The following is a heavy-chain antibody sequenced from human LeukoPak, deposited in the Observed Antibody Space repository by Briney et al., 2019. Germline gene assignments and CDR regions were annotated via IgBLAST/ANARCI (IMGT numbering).Heavy chain of an antibody. D-gene: IGHD3-22*01. Sequence: TSETLSLTCTVSGGAISSYYWSWIRQPAGKGLEWIGRIYTSGSTTYNPSLKSRVTMSVDTSKNQYSLKLSSVTAADTAVYYCARVIRTYYYDSSSYYNWFDPWGQGTLVTVSS. CDR1: GGAISSYY. J-gene: IGHJ5*02. CDR3: ARVIRTYYYDSSSYYNWFDP. V-gene: IGHV4-4*07. CDR2: IYTSGST.